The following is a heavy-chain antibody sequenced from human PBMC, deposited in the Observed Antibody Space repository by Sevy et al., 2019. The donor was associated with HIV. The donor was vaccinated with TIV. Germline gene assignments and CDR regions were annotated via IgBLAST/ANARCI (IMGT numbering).Heavy chain of an antibody. J-gene: IGHJ3*02. V-gene: IGHV3-21*01. CDR1: GFTFSSYS. CDR3: ACRADSTYQDAFDI. D-gene: IGHD2-2*01. Sequence: GGSLRLSCAASGFTFSSYSMNWVRQAPGKGLEWVSSISVISNYIYYADSVKGRFTISRDNAKNSLILQMNRLRVEDTAVYDCACRADSTYQDAFDIWGQGTMVTVSS. CDR2: ISVISNYI.